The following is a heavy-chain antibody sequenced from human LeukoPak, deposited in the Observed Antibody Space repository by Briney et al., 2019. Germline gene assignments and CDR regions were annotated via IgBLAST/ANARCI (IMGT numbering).Heavy chain of an antibody. J-gene: IGHJ4*02. CDR3: ARVYYYDSSGYWVYYFDY. Sequence: SETLSLTCTVSGGSISSYYWSWIRQPPGKGLEWIGYIYYSGSTNYNPSLKSRVTISVDTSKNQFSLKLSSVTAADTAVYYCARVYYYDSSGYWVYYFDYWGQGTLVTVSS. V-gene: IGHV4-59*01. CDR1: GGSISSYY. CDR2: IYYSGST. D-gene: IGHD3-22*01.